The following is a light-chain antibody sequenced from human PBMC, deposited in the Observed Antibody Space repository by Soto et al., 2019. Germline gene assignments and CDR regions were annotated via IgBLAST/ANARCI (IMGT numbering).Light chain of an antibody. Sequence: EIVLTQSPATLSLSPGERATLSCRASQSVSNLLIWFQQKPGQAPRLLIYDASNRATGIPARFSGSGSGTDFTLTISSLEPEDVAVYYCYQRYTWPITFGQGTRLEIK. J-gene: IGKJ5*01. CDR1: QSVSNL. CDR2: DAS. V-gene: IGKV3-11*01. CDR3: YQRYTWPIT.